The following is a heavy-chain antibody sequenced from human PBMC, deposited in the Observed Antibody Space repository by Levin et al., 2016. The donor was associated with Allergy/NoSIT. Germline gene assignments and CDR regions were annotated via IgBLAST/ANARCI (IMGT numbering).Heavy chain of an antibody. Sequence: WIRQPPGKGLEWVSSISTSSGYIYYADSVKGRFTISRDNAKSSLYLQMNSLRVEDTAVYFCARGIAVAGTSYYGVDVWGQGTTVTVSS. D-gene: IGHD6-19*01. V-gene: IGHV3-21*01. CDR3: ARGIAVAGTSYYGVDV. CDR2: ISTSSGYI. J-gene: IGHJ6*02.